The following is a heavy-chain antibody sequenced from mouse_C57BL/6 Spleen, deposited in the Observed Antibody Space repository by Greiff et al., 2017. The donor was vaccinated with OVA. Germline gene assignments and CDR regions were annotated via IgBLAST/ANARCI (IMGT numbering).Heavy chain of an antibody. CDR3: ARGEYGNYGWFAY. CDR2: ILPGSGST. Sequence: VKLQESGAELMKPGASVKLSCKATGYTFTGYWIEWVKQRPGHGLEWIGEILPGSGSTNYNEKFKGKATFTADTSSNTAYMQLSSLTTEDSAITYCARGEYGNYGWFAYWGQGTLVTVSA. CDR1: GYTFTGYW. J-gene: IGHJ3*01. D-gene: IGHD2-1*01. V-gene: IGHV1-9*01.